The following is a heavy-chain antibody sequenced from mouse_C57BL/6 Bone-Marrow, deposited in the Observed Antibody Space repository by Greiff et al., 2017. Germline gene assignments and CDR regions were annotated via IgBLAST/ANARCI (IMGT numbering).Heavy chain of an antibody. CDR2: IDPSDSYT. CDR3: ARLVIWAIPGGYVDY. J-gene: IGHJ2*01. V-gene: IGHV1-50*01. Sequence: QVQLQQPGAELVKPGASVKLSCKASGYTFTSYWMQWVKQRPGQGLEWIGEIDPSDSYTNYNQKFKGKATLTVDTSSSTAYMQLSSLTSEDSAVYYCARLVIWAIPGGYVDYWGQGTTLTVSS. CDR1: GYTFTSYW. D-gene: IGHD1-1*02.